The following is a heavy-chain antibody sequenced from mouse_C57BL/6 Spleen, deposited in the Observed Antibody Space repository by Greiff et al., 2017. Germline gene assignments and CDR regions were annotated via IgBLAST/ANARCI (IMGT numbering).Heavy chain of an antibody. CDR2: IDPETGGT. Sequence: QVQLKESGAELVRPGASVTLSCKASGYTFTDYEMHWVKQTPVHGLEWIGAIDPETGGTAYNQKFKGKAILTADKSSSTAYMELRSLTSEDSAVYYCTRRVSTTGEAWFAYWGQGTLVTGSA. CDR3: TRRVSTTGEAWFAY. D-gene: IGHD1-1*01. J-gene: IGHJ3*01. V-gene: IGHV1-15*01. CDR1: GYTFTDYE.